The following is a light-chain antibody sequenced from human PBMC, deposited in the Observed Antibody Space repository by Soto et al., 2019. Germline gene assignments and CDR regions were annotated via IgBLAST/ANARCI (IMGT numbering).Light chain of an antibody. CDR2: TNN. J-gene: IGLJ2*01. V-gene: IGLV1-44*01. CDR3: AEWDDSVNGVV. CDR1: SSNIGSNT. Sequence: QSVLTQSPSASGTPGQRVTISCSGSSSNIGSNTVNWYQQLTGTAPKLLIYTNNQRPSGVPDRFSGSKSGTSASLAISGLQAEDEADYYCAEWDDSVNGVVFGGGTKLTVL.